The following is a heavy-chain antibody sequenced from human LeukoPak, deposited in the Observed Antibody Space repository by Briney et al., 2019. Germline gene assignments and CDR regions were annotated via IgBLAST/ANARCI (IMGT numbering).Heavy chain of an antibody. CDR1: GYTFTSYA. CDR3: ARGYWSDYYYYYYYMDV. Sequence: ASVKVSCKASGYTFTSYAMNWVRQAPGQGLEWMGWINTNTGNPTYAQGFTGRFVFSLDTSVSTAYLQISSLKAEDTAVYYCARGYWSDYYYYYYYMDVWGKGTTVTVSS. V-gene: IGHV7-4-1*02. J-gene: IGHJ6*03. CDR2: INTNTGNP. D-gene: IGHD2-15*01.